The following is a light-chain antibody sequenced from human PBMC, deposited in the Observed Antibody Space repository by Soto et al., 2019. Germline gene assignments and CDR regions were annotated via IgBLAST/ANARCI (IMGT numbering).Light chain of an antibody. CDR3: QQYDSSPLT. Sequence: EIVMTQSPATLSVSPGERATLSCRASQSVSINLAWYQQKPGQAPRLLIYGASSRATGIPDRFSGSGSGTDFTLTISRLEPEDFAVYYCQQYDSSPLTFGGGTKVDI. CDR2: GAS. CDR1: QSVSIN. V-gene: IGKV3-20*01. J-gene: IGKJ4*01.